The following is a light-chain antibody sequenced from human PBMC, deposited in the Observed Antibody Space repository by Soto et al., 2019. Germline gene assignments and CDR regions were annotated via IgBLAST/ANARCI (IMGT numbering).Light chain of an antibody. Sequence: DIQMTQSPSSLTASVGDRVTITCQASQDIGNYLNWYQQKPGKAPKLLIFDASNLESGVPSRFSGSGSGTDFTFTISSLQPEDIATYYCQQYENPPITFGQGTRLEIK. J-gene: IGKJ5*01. CDR2: DAS. CDR1: QDIGNY. V-gene: IGKV1-33*01. CDR3: QQYENPPIT.